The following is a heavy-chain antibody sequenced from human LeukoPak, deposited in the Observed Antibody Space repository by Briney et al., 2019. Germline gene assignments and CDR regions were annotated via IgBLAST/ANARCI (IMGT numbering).Heavy chain of an antibody. V-gene: IGHV3-74*01. CDR2: INYDGRST. CDR1: GFSFSSNW. CDR3: ARDYYGSGGYYP. Sequence: PGGSLRLSCAASGFSFSSNWMHWVRQAPGKGLVWVSRINYDGRSTSYADSVKGRFTVSRDNAKNTLHLQMNSLRAEDTAVYYCARDYYGSGGYYPWGQGTLVTVSS. J-gene: IGHJ4*02. D-gene: IGHD3-10*01.